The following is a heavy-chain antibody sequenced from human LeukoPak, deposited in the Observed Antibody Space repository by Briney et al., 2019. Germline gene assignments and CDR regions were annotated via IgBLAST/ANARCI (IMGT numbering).Heavy chain of an antibody. J-gene: IGHJ4*02. Sequence: GGSLRLSCVASGFTFSSHWMSWVRQGPGKGLEWVANIKQDGSAKYYVDSVKGRFTISRDNAKNSLYLQMNSLRVEETAVYYCARLIEAAGIDFWGQGTLVTVSS. D-gene: IGHD5-12*01. CDR1: GFTFSSHW. V-gene: IGHV3-7*01. CDR3: ARLIEAAGIDF. CDR2: IKQDGSAK.